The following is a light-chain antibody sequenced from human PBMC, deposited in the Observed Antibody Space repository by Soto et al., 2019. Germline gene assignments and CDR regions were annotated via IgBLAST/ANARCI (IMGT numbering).Light chain of an antibody. CDR3: HHSGNSHGT. J-gene: IGKJ1*01. V-gene: IGKV3-20*01. CDR1: QTISSRY. CDR2: GAS. Sequence: EIVFAQSPGTLSLSPGESATLSCRASQTISSRYLTWYQQKSGQVPRLLIYGASSRATGIPDRFSGSGSGTDFTLTISRLEPEDVSVYYCHHSGNSHGTFGQGTKVEIK.